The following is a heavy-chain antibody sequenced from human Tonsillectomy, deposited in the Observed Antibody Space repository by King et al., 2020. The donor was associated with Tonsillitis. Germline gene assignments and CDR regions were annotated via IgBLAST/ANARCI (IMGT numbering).Heavy chain of an antibody. Sequence: QLVQSGGGLVKPGGSLRLSCAASGFTFSNAWMSWVRQAPGKGLEWVGRIKSKTDGGRTDYAAPVKGRFTISRDNSKNTLYLQMNILKTEDTAVYYCTTERAYYYDSSGYPDYWGQGTLVTVSS. J-gene: IGHJ4*02. D-gene: IGHD3-22*01. CDR2: IKSKTDGGRT. CDR1: GFTFSNAW. CDR3: TTERAYYYDSSGYPDY. V-gene: IGHV3-15*01.